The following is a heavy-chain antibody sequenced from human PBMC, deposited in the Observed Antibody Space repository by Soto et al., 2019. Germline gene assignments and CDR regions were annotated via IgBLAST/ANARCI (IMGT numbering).Heavy chain of an antibody. CDR3: ARDEDCSSNSCQTYYYYGMDV. CDR2: ISAYNGNT. J-gene: IGHJ6*02. V-gene: IGHV1-18*01. D-gene: IGHD2-2*01. Sequence: QVQLVQSGAEVKKPGASVKVSCKASGYTFTSYGISWVRQAPGQGLEWMGWISAYNGNTNYAQKLQGRVTMTTDTSTXXAXMXXRSRRSDDTAVYYCARDEDCSSNSCQTYYYYGMDVWGQGTTVTVSS. CDR1: GYTFTSYG.